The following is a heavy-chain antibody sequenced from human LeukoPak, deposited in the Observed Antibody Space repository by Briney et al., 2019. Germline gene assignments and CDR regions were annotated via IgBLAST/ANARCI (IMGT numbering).Heavy chain of an antibody. CDR2: IKQDGSEK. D-gene: IGHD3-22*01. Sequence: GGSLRLSCAASGFTFSSYWMSWVRQAPGKGLEWVANIKQDGSEKYYVDSVKGRFTISRDNAKNSLYLQMSSLRADDTAVYYCARDKDYYDSSGYYHFDYWGQGTLVTVSS. CDR1: GFTFSSYW. CDR3: ARDKDYYDSSGYYHFDY. V-gene: IGHV3-7*01. J-gene: IGHJ4*02.